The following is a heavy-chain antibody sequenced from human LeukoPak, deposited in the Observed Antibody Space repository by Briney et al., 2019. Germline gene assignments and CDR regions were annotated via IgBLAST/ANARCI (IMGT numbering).Heavy chain of an antibody. CDR3: ARIGSHIVVVTAMDY. J-gene: IGHJ4*02. D-gene: IGHD2-21*02. Sequence: GASVKVSCKASGYTFTSYGISWVRQVPGQGLEWMGWISAYNGNTNYAQKLQGRVTMTTDTSTSTAYMELRSLRSDDTAVYYCARIGSHIVVVTAMDYWGQGTLVTVSS. CDR2: ISAYNGNT. V-gene: IGHV1-18*01. CDR1: GYTFTSYG.